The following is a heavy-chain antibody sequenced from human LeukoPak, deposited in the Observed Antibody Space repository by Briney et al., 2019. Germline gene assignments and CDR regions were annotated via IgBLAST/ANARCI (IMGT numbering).Heavy chain of an antibody. CDR2: IGGGIDDI. CDR1: RFTFSEYA. V-gene: IGHV3-23*01. CDR3: AKDAFSYNGVYDPFDV. D-gene: IGHD3-3*01. J-gene: IGHJ3*01. Sequence: GGSLRLSCAGSRFTFSEYAMSWVRQAPGKRLEWVSTIGGGIDDIYYADAVKVRFTISRDNSKDTLYLQMNSLKVEDTAVYYCAKDAFSYNGVYDPFDVWGHGTMVTVSS.